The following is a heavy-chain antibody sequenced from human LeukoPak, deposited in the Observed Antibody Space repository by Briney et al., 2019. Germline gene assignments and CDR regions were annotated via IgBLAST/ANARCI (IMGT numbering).Heavy chain of an antibody. CDR3: ARDLPLYCSGGSCYSLHAFDI. Sequence: RPSGTLSLTCTVSGGSISSYYWSWIRQPAGKGLEWIGRIYTSGSTNYNPSLKSRVTMSVDTSKNQFSLKLSSVTAADTAVYYCARDLPLYCSGGSCYSLHAFDIWGQGTMVTVSS. V-gene: IGHV4-4*07. D-gene: IGHD2-15*01. CDR2: IYTSGST. J-gene: IGHJ3*02. CDR1: GGSISSYY.